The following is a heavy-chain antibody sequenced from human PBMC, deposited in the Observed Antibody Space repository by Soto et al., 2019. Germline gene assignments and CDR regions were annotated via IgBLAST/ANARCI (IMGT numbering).Heavy chain of an antibody. Sequence: GASLNVSCKTSGYTFTNYYIHWVRHAPGQGLEWMGIVNPSSGSASYPQKFQGRVTMTRDTSTSTVYMDLSSLKSEDTAVYYCAKGSSGSYLNWFGPWGQGTLVTVSS. CDR2: VNPSSGSA. V-gene: IGHV1-46*01. D-gene: IGHD1-26*01. CDR1: GYTFTNYY. CDR3: AKGSSGSYLNWFGP. J-gene: IGHJ5*02.